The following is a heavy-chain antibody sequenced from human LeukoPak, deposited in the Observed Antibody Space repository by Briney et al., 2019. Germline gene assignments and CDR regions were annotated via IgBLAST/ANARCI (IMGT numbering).Heavy chain of an antibody. CDR3: ARELGGTKTGGFDI. J-gene: IGHJ3*02. V-gene: IGHV3-64*02. Sequence: GGSLRLSCAASGFRFSYHDMHWVRQAPGKGLEFVSLIGAAGAHTFYADSVKGRFTISRDNFQSTMYLQMDGLRPEDSAVYYCARELGGTKTGGFDIWGQGTVVTVSS. CDR1: GFRFSYHD. D-gene: IGHD1-14*01. CDR2: IGAAGAHT.